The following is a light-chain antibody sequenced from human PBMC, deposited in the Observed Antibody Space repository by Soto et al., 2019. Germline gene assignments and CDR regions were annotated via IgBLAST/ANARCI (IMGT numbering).Light chain of an antibody. V-gene: IGLV1-44*01. CDR2: SDN. CDR1: SSNIGSNT. Sequence: QSVLTQPPSASGTPGQSVTISCSGSSSNIGSNTVNWYQQLPGTAPKLLIFSDNQWPSGVPDRFSGSKSDTSASLAISELQSEDEADYYCAAWDASLNALVFGGGTKLTVL. J-gene: IGLJ2*01. CDR3: AAWDASLNALV.